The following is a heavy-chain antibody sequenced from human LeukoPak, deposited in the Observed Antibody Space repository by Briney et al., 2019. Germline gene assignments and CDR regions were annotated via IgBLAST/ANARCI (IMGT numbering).Heavy chain of an antibody. J-gene: IGHJ4*02. CDR1: GYTFTGYY. CDR2: INPNSGGT. Sequence: ASVKVSCKASGYTFTGYYMHWVRQAPGQGLEWMGWINPNSGGTNYAQKLQGRVTMTTGTSTSTAYMELRSLRSDDTAVYYCARDKAAAGTISPFDYWGQGTLVTVSS. CDR3: ARDKAAAGTISPFDY. D-gene: IGHD6-13*01. V-gene: IGHV1-2*02.